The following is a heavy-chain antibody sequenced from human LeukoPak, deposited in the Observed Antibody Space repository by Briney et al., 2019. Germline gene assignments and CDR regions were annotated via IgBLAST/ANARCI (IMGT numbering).Heavy chain of an antibody. D-gene: IGHD6-13*01. J-gene: IGHJ6*04. V-gene: IGHV1-69*06. CDR1: GGTFSSYA. Sequence: SVKVSCKASGGTFSSYAISWVRQAPGQGLEWMGGIIPIFGTANYAQKFQGRVTVTADKSTSTAYMELSSLRSEDTAVYYCARDRASSSSPYYYYYYGMDVWGKGTTVTVSS. CDR3: ARDRASSSSPYYYYYYGMDV. CDR2: IIPIFGTA.